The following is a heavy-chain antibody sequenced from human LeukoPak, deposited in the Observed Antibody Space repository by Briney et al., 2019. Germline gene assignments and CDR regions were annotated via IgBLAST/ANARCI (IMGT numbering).Heavy chain of an antibody. Sequence: GASVKVSCKASGYTFTSYYMHWVRQAPGQGLEWMGWMNPNSGNTGYAQKFQGRVTMTRNTSISTAYMELSSLRSEDTAVYYCARRTYYDFWSGYQGGDFDYWGQGTLVTVSS. V-gene: IGHV1-8*02. CDR3: ARRTYYDFWSGYQGGDFDY. D-gene: IGHD3-3*01. J-gene: IGHJ4*02. CDR1: GYTFTSYY. CDR2: MNPNSGNT.